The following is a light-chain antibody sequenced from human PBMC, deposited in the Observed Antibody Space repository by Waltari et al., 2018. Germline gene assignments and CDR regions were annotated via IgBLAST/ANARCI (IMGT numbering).Light chain of an antibody. CDR2: WAS. CDR3: HQYYTTPYT. CDR1: QSLLYYYNKKNY. Sequence: DIVVTQSPDSLAVSLGERVTINCKSSQSLLYYYNKKNYLAWYQQKPGQPPKLLFYWASTRESGVPDRFSGSGTGTDFTLTITGLQAEDVAVYYCHQYYTTPYTFGQGTNLEIK. J-gene: IGKJ2*01. V-gene: IGKV4-1*01.